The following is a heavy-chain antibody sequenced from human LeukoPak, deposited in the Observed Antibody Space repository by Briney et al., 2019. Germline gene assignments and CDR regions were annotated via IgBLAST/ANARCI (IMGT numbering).Heavy chain of an antibody. V-gene: IGHV3-23*01. CDR3: AKECDYSPGHKFDL. D-gene: IGHD3-10*01. J-gene: IGHJ4*02. CDR1: GFTFNNYL. Sequence: QPGGSLRLSCAASGFTFNNYLMSWVRQAPGKGLEWVPVLFTGGGRTLYADSVKGRFTISGDTSRTTLYLQMNGLRAEDTAVYYCAKECDYSPGHKFDLWGQGTLVTVSS. CDR2: LFTGGGRT.